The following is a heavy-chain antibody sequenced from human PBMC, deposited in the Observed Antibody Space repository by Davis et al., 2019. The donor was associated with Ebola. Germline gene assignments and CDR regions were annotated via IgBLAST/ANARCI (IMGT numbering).Heavy chain of an antibody. Sequence: GESLNLSCAAPGFTFSSYVMSWVRQAPGKGLELVSAISGSGGSTYYADSVKGRFTISRDNSKNTLYLQMNSLRAEDTAVYYCAKLSRGNCTNGVCFGLGSIVYWGQGTLVTVSS. CDR2: ISGSGGST. D-gene: IGHD2-8*01. J-gene: IGHJ4*02. V-gene: IGHV3-23*01. CDR3: AKLSRGNCTNGVCFGLGSIVY. CDR1: GFTFSSYV.